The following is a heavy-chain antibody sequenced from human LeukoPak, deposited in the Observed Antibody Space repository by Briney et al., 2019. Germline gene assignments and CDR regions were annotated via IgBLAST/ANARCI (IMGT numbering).Heavy chain of an antibody. CDR1: GYTFTSYY. CDR3: ARDSSGWYHWFDS. D-gene: IGHD6-19*01. CDR2: INPSGGST. Sequence: ASVKVSCKASGYTFTSYYMHWVRQAPGQGLEWMGIINPSGGSTSYAQKFQGRVTMTRDMSTSTAYMELRTLRSDDTAVYYCARDSSGWYHWFDSWGQGTLVTVSS. J-gene: IGHJ5*01. V-gene: IGHV1-46*01.